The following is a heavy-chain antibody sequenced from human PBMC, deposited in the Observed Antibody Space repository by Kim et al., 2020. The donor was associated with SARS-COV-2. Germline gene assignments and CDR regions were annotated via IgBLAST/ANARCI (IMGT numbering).Heavy chain of an antibody. CDR3: ARDLRGYSYGYWHYGMDV. J-gene: IGHJ6*02. CDR2: IIAIFGTA. CDR1: GDTFSSYA. V-gene: IGHV1-69*13. D-gene: IGHD5-18*01. Sequence: SVKVSCKASGDTFSSYAISWVRQAPGQRLEWMGWIIAIFGTAKYSQKFQGRVTITADESTSTAYMELSSLRSEDTAVYYCARDLRGYSYGYWHYGMDVWLQETTVTVSS.